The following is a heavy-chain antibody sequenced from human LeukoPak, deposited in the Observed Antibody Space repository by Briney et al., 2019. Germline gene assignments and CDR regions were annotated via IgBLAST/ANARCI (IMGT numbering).Heavy chain of an antibody. CDR2: ISYSGST. CDR1: GGSISTSTYY. CDR3: ARRVYSGSYNWYFEL. V-gene: IGHV4-39*01. Sequence: SETLSLTCTVSGGSISTSTYYWGWIRQPPGQGLEWIGSISYSGSTYNNPSLKSRVTISVDTSKNQFSLKLSSVTAPDTAVYYCARRVYSGSYNWYFELWGRGTLVTVSS. J-gene: IGHJ2*01. D-gene: IGHD1-26*01.